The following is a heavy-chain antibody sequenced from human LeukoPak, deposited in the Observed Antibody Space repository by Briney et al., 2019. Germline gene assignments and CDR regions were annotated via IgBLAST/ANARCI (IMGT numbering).Heavy chain of an antibody. V-gene: IGHV1-69*01. Sequence: SVTVSSKASGGTFSSYAISWVRQAPGQGLEWLGGIIPIFGTANYPQKFQGRVTITADESTSTAYMELSSLRSEDTAVYYCARKGATRRNVFDYWGQGTLVTVSS. CDR1: GGTFSSYA. CDR3: ARKGATRRNVFDY. D-gene: IGHD1-26*01. J-gene: IGHJ4*02. CDR2: IIPIFGTA.